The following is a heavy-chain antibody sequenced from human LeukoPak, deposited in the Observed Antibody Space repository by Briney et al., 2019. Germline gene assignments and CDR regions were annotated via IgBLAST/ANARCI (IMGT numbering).Heavy chain of an antibody. CDR3: TRDLMDYDVSTGLHHYYMDV. V-gene: IGHV3-74*01. J-gene: IGHJ6*02. Sequence: PGGSLSLSCVASGFAFSRYWMHWVRQDPRQGLVWVSRINGDGRNINYADSVRGRFTISRDNAKNTLYLQMNTLRVEDTAVYYCTRDLMDYDVSTGLHHYYMDVWGQGTTVTVSS. CDR2: INGDGRNI. CDR1: GFAFSRYW. D-gene: IGHD3-9*01.